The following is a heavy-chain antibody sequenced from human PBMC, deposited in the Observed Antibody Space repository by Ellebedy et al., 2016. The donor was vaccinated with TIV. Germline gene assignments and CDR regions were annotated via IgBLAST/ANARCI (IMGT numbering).Heavy chain of an antibody. J-gene: IGHJ4*02. CDR1: GFTSANYW. CDR3: ARGGLQYPDF. V-gene: IGHV3-7*01. CDR2: IKQDGSKT. D-gene: IGHD4-11*01. Sequence: GESLKISCAASGFTSANYWMSWLRQAPGKGLELLANIKQDGSKTYYVDSVKGRFTISRDNAKNSLYLQMNTLRVEDTAVYYCARGGLQYPDFWGQGTLVTVSS.